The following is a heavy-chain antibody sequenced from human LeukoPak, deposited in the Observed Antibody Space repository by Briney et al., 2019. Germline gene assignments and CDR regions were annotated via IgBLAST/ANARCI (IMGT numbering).Heavy chain of an antibody. J-gene: IGHJ4*02. Sequence: GGSLRLSCAASGFTFSSYGMHWVRQAPGKGLEWVAVISYDGSNKYYADSVKGRFTISRDNSKNTLYLQMNSLRAEDTAVYYCAKAIGGSSGFDYWGQGTLVTVSS. CDR3: AKAIGGSSGFDY. CDR2: ISYDGSNK. CDR1: GFTFSSYG. D-gene: IGHD1-26*01. V-gene: IGHV3-30*18.